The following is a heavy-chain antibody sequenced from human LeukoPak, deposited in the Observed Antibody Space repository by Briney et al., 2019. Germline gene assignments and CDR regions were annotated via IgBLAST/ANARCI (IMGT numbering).Heavy chain of an antibody. CDR1: GGTFSSYA. CDR2: IIPIVGTT. Sequence: ASVKVSCKASGGTFSSYAISWVRQAPGQGLEWMGGIIPIVGTTNYAQKFQGRVTITADESTSTAYMELSSLRSEDTAVYYCASWLPYYYDSSGYFDYWGQGTLVTVSS. J-gene: IGHJ4*02. CDR3: ASWLPYYYDSSGYFDY. D-gene: IGHD3-22*01. V-gene: IGHV1-69*13.